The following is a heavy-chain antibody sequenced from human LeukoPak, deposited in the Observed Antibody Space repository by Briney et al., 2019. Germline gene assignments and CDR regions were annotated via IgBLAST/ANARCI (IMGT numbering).Heavy chain of an antibody. CDR3: ARDITMVRGVIKFGAFDI. Sequence: GGSLRLSCAASGFTFSSYWMSWVRQAPWKGLEWVANIKQDGSEKYYVDSVKGRFTISRDNAKNSLYLQMNSLRAEDTAVYYCARDITMVRGVIKFGAFDIWGQGTMVTVSS. J-gene: IGHJ3*02. CDR2: IKQDGSEK. D-gene: IGHD3-10*01. CDR1: GFTFSSYW. V-gene: IGHV3-7*01.